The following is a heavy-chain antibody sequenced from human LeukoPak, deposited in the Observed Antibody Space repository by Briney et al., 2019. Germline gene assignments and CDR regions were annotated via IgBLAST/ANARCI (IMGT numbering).Heavy chain of an antibody. Sequence: ASVKVSCKASGYTFTSYYIHWVRQAPGQGLEWMGIINPSGGTTRYAQKFQGRVTMTRDTSTSTVYMELSSLRPEDTAVYYCARDLSIAAAGAFDYWGQGTLVTVSS. D-gene: IGHD6-13*01. CDR1: GYTFTSYY. V-gene: IGHV1-46*01. CDR2: INPSGGTT. CDR3: ARDLSIAAAGAFDY. J-gene: IGHJ4*02.